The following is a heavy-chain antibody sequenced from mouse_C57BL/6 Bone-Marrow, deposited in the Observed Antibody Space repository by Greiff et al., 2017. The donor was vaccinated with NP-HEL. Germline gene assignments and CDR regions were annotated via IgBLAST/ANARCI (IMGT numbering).Heavy chain of an antibody. CDR1: GFTFNTYA. Sequence: EVQLVESGGGLVQPKGSLKLSCAASGFTFNTYAMHWVRQAPGKGLEWVARIRSKSSNYATYYADSVKDRFTISRDDSQSMLYLQMNNLKTEDTAMYYCVREGGFYYGNYYAMDYWGQGTSVTVSS. J-gene: IGHJ4*01. CDR2: IRSKSSNYAT. CDR3: VREGGFYYGNYYAMDY. D-gene: IGHD2-1*01. V-gene: IGHV10-3*01.